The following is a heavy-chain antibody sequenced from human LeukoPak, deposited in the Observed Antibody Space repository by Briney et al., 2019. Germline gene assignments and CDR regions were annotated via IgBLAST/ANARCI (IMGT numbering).Heavy chain of an antibody. D-gene: IGHD3-16*02. CDR2: IYYSGST. CDR1: APSISSGGYY. CDR3: ARDESYLGY. V-gene: IGHV4-31*03. J-gene: IGHJ4*02. Sequence: SHTLSLTCTVAAPSISSGGYYWSWIRQHPGKGLEWIGYIYYSGSTYYNPSLKSRVTISVDTSKNQFSLKLSSVTAADTAVYYCARDESYLGYWGQGTLVTVSP.